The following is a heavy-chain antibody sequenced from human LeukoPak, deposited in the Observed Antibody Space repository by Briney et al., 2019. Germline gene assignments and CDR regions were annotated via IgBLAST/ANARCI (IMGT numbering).Heavy chain of an antibody. D-gene: IGHD3-22*01. CDR1: GFTFSSYA. CDR3: AKDSHYDSSGYYYVTWTYFDY. CDR2: ISGSGGST. J-gene: IGHJ4*02. V-gene: IGHV3-23*01. Sequence: PGGSLRLSCAASGFTFSSYAMSWVRQAPGKGLEWVSAISGSGGSTYYADSVKGRFTISRDNSKNTLYLQMNSLRAEDTAVYYCAKDSHYDSSGYYYVTWTYFDYWGQGTLVTVSS.